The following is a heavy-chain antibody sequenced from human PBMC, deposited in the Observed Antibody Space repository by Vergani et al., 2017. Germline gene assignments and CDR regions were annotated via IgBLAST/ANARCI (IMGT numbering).Heavy chain of an antibody. CDR2: MDHTGLP. V-gene: IGHV4-34*01. CDR1: GWSFTSYH. CDR3: ASVNTETNGHLYHCCYMDV. J-gene: IGHJ6*01. D-gene: IGHD4-11*01. Sequence: QVQLQQWGGGLLQPSGTLSLTCVVNGWSFTSYHWTWIRQSPGEGLEWVADMDHTGLPDYNPSLMSRLTMSVDKSRNQFSLTLTSVPATDTAIYFCASVNTETNGHLYHCCYMDVWGQGTAVTVSP.